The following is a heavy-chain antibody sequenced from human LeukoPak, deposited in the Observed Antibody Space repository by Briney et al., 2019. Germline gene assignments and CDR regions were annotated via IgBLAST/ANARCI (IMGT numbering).Heavy chain of an antibody. Sequence: ASVKVSCKASGYTFTSYYMHWVRQAPGQGLEWMGIINPSGGSTSYAQKFQGRVTMTRDTSTSTVYMELSSLRSEDTAVYYCARDLGAYCGGDCYLLNPPDYYYGMDVWGQGTTVTVPS. CDR2: INPSGGST. D-gene: IGHD2-21*02. V-gene: IGHV1-46*01. CDR1: GYTFTSYY. CDR3: ARDLGAYCGGDCYLLNPPDYYYGMDV. J-gene: IGHJ6*02.